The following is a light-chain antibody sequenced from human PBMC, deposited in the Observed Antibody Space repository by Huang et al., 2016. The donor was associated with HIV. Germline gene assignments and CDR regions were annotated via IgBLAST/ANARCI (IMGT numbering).Light chain of an antibody. Sequence: DIQMTQSPSSLSASVGVRVTITCRASQSIRKYLNWYQQKPGKAPKLLIYGASSLQSRVPSRFSGSGSGTDFTLTISSLQPEDFATYYCQQSYSTLLFTFGPGTKVDI. CDR1: QSIRKY. V-gene: IGKV1-39*01. J-gene: IGKJ3*01. CDR2: GAS. CDR3: QQSYSTLLFT.